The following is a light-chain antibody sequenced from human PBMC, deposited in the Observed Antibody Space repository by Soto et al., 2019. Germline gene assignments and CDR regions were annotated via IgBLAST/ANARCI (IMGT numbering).Light chain of an antibody. V-gene: IGLV1-44*01. CDR3: AACDDSLNGVI. CDR1: SSNIGRNT. Sequence: QAVVLQSPSASGTPGQRVTISCSGSSSNIGRNTVNWYQQLPGTAPKLLIYTNNRRPSGVPDRFSGSKSGTSASLAISGLQSEDEADYYCAACDDSLNGVIFGGGTKLTVL. J-gene: IGLJ2*01. CDR2: TNN.